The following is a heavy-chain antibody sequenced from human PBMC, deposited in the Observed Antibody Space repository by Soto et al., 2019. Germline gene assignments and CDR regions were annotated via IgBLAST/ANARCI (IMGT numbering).Heavy chain of an antibody. CDR3: AHIPNYYQYDWFDP. D-gene: IGHD3-16*01. V-gene: IGHV2-5*02. J-gene: IGHJ5*02. CDR2: IYWDDDK. CDR1: GFSLTTRGVG. Sequence: QITLKESGPTLVKPTQTLTLTCTFSGFSLTTRGVGVGWIRQPPGKALECLALIYWDDDKRHSPSLQSRLSIXKXTXXNQVVLTMTNVDPVDTATYYCAHIPNYYQYDWFDPWGQGTLVSVSS.